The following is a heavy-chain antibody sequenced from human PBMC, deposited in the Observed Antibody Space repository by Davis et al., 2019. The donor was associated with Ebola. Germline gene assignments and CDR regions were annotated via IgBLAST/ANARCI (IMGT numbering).Heavy chain of an antibody. Sequence: MPSETLSLTCAVYGASFSGYYWSWIRQPPGKGLEWIGEINHSGSTNYNPSLKSRVTISVDTSKNQFSLKLSSVTAADTAVYYCARDVWAYYFDYWGQGTLVTVSS. CDR3: ARDVWAYYFDY. V-gene: IGHV4-34*01. J-gene: IGHJ4*02. D-gene: IGHD2-8*01. CDR1: GASFSGYY. CDR2: INHSGST.